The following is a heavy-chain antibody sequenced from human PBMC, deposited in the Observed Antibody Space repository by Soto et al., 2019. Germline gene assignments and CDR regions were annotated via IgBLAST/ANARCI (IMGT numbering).Heavy chain of an antibody. CDR2: IWYDGSVR. CDR1: GFSFSDYG. D-gene: IGHD1-26*01. Sequence: QVQLVESGGGVVRPGTSLRLSCEGSGFSFSDYGMNWVRQAPGKGLERVAVIWYDGSVRRYADSVKGRFTISRDISKNTLYLQMNSLRVEDTAVYFCARGGKWELLLRLWGQGTLVTVSS. CDR3: ARGGKWELLLRL. J-gene: IGHJ4*02. V-gene: IGHV3-33*01.